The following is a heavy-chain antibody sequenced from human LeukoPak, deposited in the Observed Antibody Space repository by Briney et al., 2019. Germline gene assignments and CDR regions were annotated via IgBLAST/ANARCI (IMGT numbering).Heavy chain of an antibody. CDR1: GFTFSSYA. J-gene: IGHJ4*02. V-gene: IGHV3-23*01. Sequence: GGSLRLSCAASGFTFSSYAMSWVRQAPGKGLEWVSSISGSGDSTFYADSVKGRFSISRDNSRNTLYLQVNGLRTEDTAVYYCAKDRLLNCRGDCYIFDYWGQGTVVTVSS. CDR2: ISGSGDST. D-gene: IGHD2-21*02. CDR3: AKDRLLNCRGDCYIFDY.